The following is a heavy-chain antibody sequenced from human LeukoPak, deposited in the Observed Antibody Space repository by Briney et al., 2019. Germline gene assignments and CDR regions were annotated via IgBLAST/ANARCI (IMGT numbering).Heavy chain of an antibody. Sequence: GGSLRLSCAASVFTVSSNYMSWVRQAPGKGLEWVSVIYSGGSTYYADSVKGRFTISRDNSKNTLYLQMNSLRAEDTAVYYCASGSGSYRTPYYYTDVWGTGTTVTVSS. CDR3: ASGSGSYRTPYYYTDV. CDR1: VFTVSSNY. CDR2: IYSGGST. J-gene: IGHJ6*03. D-gene: IGHD3-10*01. V-gene: IGHV3-53*01.